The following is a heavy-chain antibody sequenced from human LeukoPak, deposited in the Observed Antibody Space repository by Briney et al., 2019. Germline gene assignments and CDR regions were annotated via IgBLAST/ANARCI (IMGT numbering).Heavy chain of an antibody. CDR1: GFTFSNYA. CDR3: AKALVFGGYDY. CDR2: ISGEGRRT. J-gene: IGHJ4*02. D-gene: IGHD3-3*01. V-gene: IGHV3-23*01. Sequence: GGSLRLSCAASGFTFSNYAMSWVRQAPGEGLEWVSTISGEGRRTYYADSVKGRFTISRDNSKNTLYLQMNSLRAEHTAVYYCAKALVFGGYDYWGQGTLVTVSS.